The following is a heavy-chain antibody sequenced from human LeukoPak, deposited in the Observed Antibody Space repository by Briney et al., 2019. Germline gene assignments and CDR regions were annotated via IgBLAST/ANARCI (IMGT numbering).Heavy chain of an antibody. CDR3: VRSRQTVGSAFDI. D-gene: IGHD4-11*01. CDR2: IKEDGSEK. CDR1: GFTFGNYW. V-gene: IGHV3-7*01. Sequence: PGGSLRLSCAASGFTFGNYWMNWVRQAPGKGLEWVANIKEDGSEKYYVDSGKGRFTISRDNAGNSLYLQMKSLRPEDTAVYYCVRSRQTVGSAFDIWGQGTMVTVSS. J-gene: IGHJ3*02.